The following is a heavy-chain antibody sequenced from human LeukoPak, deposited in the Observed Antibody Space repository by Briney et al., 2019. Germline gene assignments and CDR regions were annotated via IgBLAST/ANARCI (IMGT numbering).Heavy chain of an antibody. V-gene: IGHV1-69*04. CDR1: GYTFTSYG. D-gene: IGHD5-24*01. Sequence: ASVKVSCKASGYTFTSYGISWVRQAPGQGLEWMGRIIPILGIANYAQKFQGRVTITADKSTSTAYMELSSLRSEDTAVYYCARDLEMATIQGYYYYGMDVWGQGTTVTVSS. CDR3: ARDLEMATIQGYYYYGMDV. CDR2: IIPILGIA. J-gene: IGHJ6*02.